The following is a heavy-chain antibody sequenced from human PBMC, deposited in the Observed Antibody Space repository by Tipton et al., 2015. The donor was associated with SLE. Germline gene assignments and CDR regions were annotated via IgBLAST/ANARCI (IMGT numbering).Heavy chain of an antibody. CDR3: ARGQGDAFDI. V-gene: IGHV4-59*08. Sequence: PGLVKPSETLSLTCTVSGGSIRSYYWTWIRQPPGKGLEWIGYIYYSGSTNYNPSLKSRVTISVDTSKNQFSLKLSSVTAADTAVYYCARGQGDAFDIWGQGTMVTVSS. J-gene: IGHJ3*02. CDR2: IYYSGST. CDR1: GGSIRSYY.